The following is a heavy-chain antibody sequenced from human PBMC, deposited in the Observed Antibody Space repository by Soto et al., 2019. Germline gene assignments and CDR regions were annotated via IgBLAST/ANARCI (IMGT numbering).Heavy chain of an antibody. CDR1: GYTFTGYY. CDR3: ARRAAAGTNYYGMDV. J-gene: IGHJ6*02. Sequence: QVQLVQSGAEVKKPGASVKVSCKASGYTFTGYYMHWVRQAPGQGLEWMGWINPNSGGTNYAQKFPGWVTMTRDTSISTAYMELSRLRSDDTAVYYCARRAAAGTNYYGMDVWGQGTTVTVSS. D-gene: IGHD6-13*01. CDR2: INPNSGGT. V-gene: IGHV1-2*04.